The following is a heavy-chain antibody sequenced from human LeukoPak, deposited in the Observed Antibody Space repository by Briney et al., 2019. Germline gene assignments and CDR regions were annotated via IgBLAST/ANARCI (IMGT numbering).Heavy chain of an antibody. V-gene: IGHV3-7*01. D-gene: IGHD2-2*01. CDR3: ATYSSSNGREFQY. CDR2: IQQHGSET. CDR1: GFTFSSYS. Sequence: GGSLRLSCSASGFTFSSYSMNWVRQAPGKGLEWVANIQQHGSETYYGDSVKGRFTISRDNAKNSLYLQMNSLRAEDTAVYYCATYSSSNGREFQYWGQGTLVTVSS. J-gene: IGHJ1*01.